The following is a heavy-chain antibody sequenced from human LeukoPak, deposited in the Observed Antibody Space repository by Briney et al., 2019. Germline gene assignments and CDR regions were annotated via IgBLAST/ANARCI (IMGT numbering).Heavy chain of an antibody. CDR3: ATDRRIAAAGDAFDI. J-gene: IGHJ3*02. CDR1: GYTLTELS. CDR2: FDPEDGET. Sequence: ASVKVSCKVSGYTLTELSMHWVRQAPGKGLEWTGGFDPEDGETIYAQKFQGRVTMTEDTSTDTAYMELSSLRSEDTAVYYCATDRRIAAAGDAFDIWGQGTMVTVSS. D-gene: IGHD6-13*01. V-gene: IGHV1-24*01.